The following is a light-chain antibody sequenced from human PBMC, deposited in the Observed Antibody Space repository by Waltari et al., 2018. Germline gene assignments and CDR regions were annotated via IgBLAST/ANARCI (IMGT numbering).Light chain of an antibody. V-gene: IGKV1-39*01. CDR2: AAS. J-gene: IGKJ3*01. Sequence: DLQMPQSPSSLPASVGDRVTITSRASQSISSYLNWYQQKPGKAPKLLIYAASSLQSGVPSRFSGSGSGTDFTLTISSLQPEDFATYYCQQSYSTPVTFGPGTKVDIK. CDR1: QSISSY. CDR3: QQSYSTPVT.